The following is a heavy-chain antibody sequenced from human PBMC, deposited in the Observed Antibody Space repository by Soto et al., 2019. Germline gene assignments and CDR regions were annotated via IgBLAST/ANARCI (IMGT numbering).Heavy chain of an antibody. CDR3: AKPIFGVVIIPGPFDY. V-gene: IGHV3-23*01. CDR1: GFTFSSYA. D-gene: IGHD3-3*01. J-gene: IGHJ4*02. Sequence: GGSLRLSCAASGFTFSSYAMSWVRQAPGKGLEWVSAISGSGGSTYYADSVKGRFNISRDNSKNTLYLQMNSLRAEDTAVYYCAKPIFGVVIIPGPFDYWGQGTLVTVSS. CDR2: ISGSGGST.